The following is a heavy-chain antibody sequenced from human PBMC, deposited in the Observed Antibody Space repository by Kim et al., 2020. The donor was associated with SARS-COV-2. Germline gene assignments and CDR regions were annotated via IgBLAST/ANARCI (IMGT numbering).Heavy chain of an antibody. V-gene: IGHV3-7*03. CDR1: GFTFNIYW. Sequence: GGSLRLSCAASGFTFNIYWMTWVRQPPGKGLEWVANIKEDGSEKHYVDSVKGRFTISRDNAKNSLYLQMNSLRAEDTAVYYCARGLPYFDYWGQGTLITGSS. CDR3: ARGLPYFDY. CDR2: IKEDGSEK. J-gene: IGHJ4*02.